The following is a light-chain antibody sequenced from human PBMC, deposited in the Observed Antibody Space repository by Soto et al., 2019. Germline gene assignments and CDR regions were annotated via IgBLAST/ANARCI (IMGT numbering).Light chain of an antibody. CDR2: DAS. Sequence: EIVLTQSPGTLSLSPGERATLSCRASQSVSSYYLAWYQQKPGQAPRLLIYDASSRATGIPDRFSGSGSGTDFSLTISRLEPEDVAVYYCQHYGSPRTFGQGTKVEFK. CDR3: QHYGSPRT. V-gene: IGKV3-20*01. J-gene: IGKJ1*01. CDR1: QSVSSYY.